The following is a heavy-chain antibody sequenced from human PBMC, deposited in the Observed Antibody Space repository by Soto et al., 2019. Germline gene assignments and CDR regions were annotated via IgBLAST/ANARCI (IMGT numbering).Heavy chain of an antibody. CDR3: ARSERYYDFWSGVYYYYGMDV. Sequence: GGSLRLSCAASGFTFSSYWIHWVRQAPGKGLVWVSRINSDVSSTSYADSVKVRFTIDRDNAKHTLYLQMNSLRAEDTAVYYCARSERYYDFWSGVYYYYGMDVWGQGTTVTVSS. V-gene: IGHV3-74*01. D-gene: IGHD3-3*01. CDR2: INSDVSST. CDR1: GFTFSSYW. J-gene: IGHJ6*02.